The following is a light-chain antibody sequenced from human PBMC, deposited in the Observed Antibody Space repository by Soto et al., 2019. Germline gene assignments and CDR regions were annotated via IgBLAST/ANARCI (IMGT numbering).Light chain of an antibody. J-gene: IGKJ1*01. CDR2: GAS. V-gene: IGKV3-20*01. CDR3: QQYGTSPPWT. CDR1: QSVSSSY. Sequence: EIVLTQSPGTLSLSPRDRVTLSCRASQSVSSSYLAWYQQKPGQAPRLLIYGASSRATGIPDRFSGSGSGTDFTLIISRLEPEDFAVYYCQQYGTSPPWTFGQGTKVEIK.